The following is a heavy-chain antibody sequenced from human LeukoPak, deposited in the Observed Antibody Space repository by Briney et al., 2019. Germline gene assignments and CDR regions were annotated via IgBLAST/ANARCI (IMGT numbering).Heavy chain of an antibody. CDR3: AKGYKRTTYDYVWGSYREANFDY. J-gene: IGHJ4*02. CDR2: ISWDGGST. Sequence: GGSLRLSCAASGFTFDDYTMPWVRHAPGKGLEWVSLISWDGGSTYYADSVKGRFTISRDNSKNSLYLQMNSLRTEDTALYYCAKGYKRTTYDYVWGSYREANFDYWGQGTLVTVSS. CDR1: GFTFDDYT. D-gene: IGHD3-16*02. V-gene: IGHV3-43*01.